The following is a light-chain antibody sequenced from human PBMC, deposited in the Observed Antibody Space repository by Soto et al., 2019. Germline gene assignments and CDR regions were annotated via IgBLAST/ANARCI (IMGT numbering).Light chain of an antibody. V-gene: IGKV3-15*01. CDR2: GAS. J-gene: IGKJ2*01. Sequence: EIVMTQSPATLSVSPGERATLSCRASQSVSSNLAWYQQKPGQAPRLLIYGASTRATGIPARFSGSGSGTVFTLTISSLQSEYFAVYYCQQYNKWPPYTFGQGTKLEIK. CDR3: QQYNKWPPYT. CDR1: QSVSSN.